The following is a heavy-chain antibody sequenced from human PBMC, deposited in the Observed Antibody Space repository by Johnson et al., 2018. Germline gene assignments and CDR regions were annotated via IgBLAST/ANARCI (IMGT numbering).Heavy chain of an antibody. V-gene: IGHV3-23*04. CDR1: AFTFSSYA. D-gene: IGHD2-15*01. Sequence: EVQLVESGGGLVQPGGSLRLSCAASAFTFSSYAMNWVRQAPGKGLEWVSCVDNSGGNTYYADSVKGRFTNSRDNSKNTVYLQMNSLRGDDTAEYYWATGGVGSCYSSADIWGQGTMVTVSS. CDR3: ATGGVGSCYSSADI. CDR2: VDNSGGNT. J-gene: IGHJ3*02.